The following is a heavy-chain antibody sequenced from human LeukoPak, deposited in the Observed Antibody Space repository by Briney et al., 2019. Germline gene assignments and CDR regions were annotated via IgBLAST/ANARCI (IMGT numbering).Heavy chain of an antibody. CDR3: VRGPYGSSISNWSDP. V-gene: IGHV4-59*01. J-gene: IGHJ5*02. Sequence: SETLSLTCSVSGGSITGYSWSWIRQTPGKGLEWIGYIYYNGDTHYNPSLNGRLSMSVDTPNKQFSLNLRSVTAADTAVYYCVRGPYGSSISNWSDPWGQGLLVTVSS. D-gene: IGHD3-10*01. CDR1: GGSITGYS. CDR2: IYYNGDT.